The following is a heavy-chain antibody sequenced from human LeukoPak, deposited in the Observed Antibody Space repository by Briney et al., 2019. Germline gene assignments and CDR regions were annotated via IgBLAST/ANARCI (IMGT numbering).Heavy chain of an antibody. V-gene: IGHV1-2*02. J-gene: IGHJ4*02. D-gene: IGHD1-26*01. CDR1: GYTFTGYY. CDR2: INPNSGGT. Sequence: ASVKVSCKASGYTFTGYYMHWVRQAPGHGLEWMGWINPNSGGTNYAQKFQGRVTMTRDTSISTAYMELSRLRSDDTAVYYCARYGVVGATTVQFDYWGQGTLVTVSS. CDR3: ARYGVVGATTVQFDY.